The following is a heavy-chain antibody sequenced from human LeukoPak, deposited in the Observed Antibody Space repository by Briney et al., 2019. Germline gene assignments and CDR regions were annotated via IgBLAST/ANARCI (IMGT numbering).Heavy chain of an antibody. J-gene: IGHJ4*02. CDR3: ASRYSSSWYGGPLDY. CDR1: GGSFSGYY. CDR2: INHSGST. V-gene: IGHV4-34*01. D-gene: IGHD6-13*01. Sequence: SETLSLTCAVYGGSFSGYYWGWIRQPPGKGLEWIGEINHSGSTNYNPSLKSRVTISVDTSKNQFSLKLSSVTAADTAVYYCASRYSSSWYGGPLDYWGQGTLVTVSS.